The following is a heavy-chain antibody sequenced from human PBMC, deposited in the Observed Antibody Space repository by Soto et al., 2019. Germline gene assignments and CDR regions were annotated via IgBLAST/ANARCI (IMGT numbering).Heavy chain of an antibody. CDR2: IWYDGSNK. J-gene: IGHJ4*02. CDR3: ARDWMIAAAGTYFDY. D-gene: IGHD6-13*01. CDR1: GFTFSSYG. V-gene: IGHV3-33*01. Sequence: ESGGGVVQPGRSLRLSCAASGFTFSSYGMHWVRQAPGKGLEWVAVIWYDGSNKYYADSVKGRFTISRDNSKNTLYLQMNSLRAEDTAVYYCARDWMIAAAGTYFDYWGQGTLVTVSS.